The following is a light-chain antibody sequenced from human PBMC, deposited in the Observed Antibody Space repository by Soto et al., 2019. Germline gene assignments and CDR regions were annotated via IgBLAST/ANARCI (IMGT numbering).Light chain of an antibody. J-gene: IGLJ2*01. CDR3: SSYTNSHTVI. Sequence: QSALTQPASVSGSPGQSITISCTGTSSDVGAYNYVSWYQQHPGKPPKLMMYDVSTRHSGVSNRFSGSKSGNTASLTISGLQAEDETDYCCSSYTNSHTVIFGGGTKLTVL. CDR1: SSDVGAYNY. V-gene: IGLV2-14*01. CDR2: DVS.